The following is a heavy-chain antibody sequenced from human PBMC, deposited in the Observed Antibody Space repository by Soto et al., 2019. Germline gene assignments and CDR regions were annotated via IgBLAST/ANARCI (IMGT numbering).Heavy chain of an antibody. Sequence: GGSLRLACAASGFIFSSYAMSWVRQAEGKGQEWVSDISGSDGSKYYEDSVKGRFNISRDNSMNTLYLQMNSLRAEDTAVYYCAKDGVAHIPLYTSGSSYDHWGQGTLVTVSS. CDR2: ISGSDGSK. J-gene: IGHJ4*02. CDR1: GFIFSSYA. V-gene: IGHV3-23*01. D-gene: IGHD3-22*01. CDR3: AKDGVAHIPLYTSGSSYDH.